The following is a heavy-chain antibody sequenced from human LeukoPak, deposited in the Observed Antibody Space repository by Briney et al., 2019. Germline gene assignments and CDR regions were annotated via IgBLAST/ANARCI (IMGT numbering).Heavy chain of an antibody. J-gene: IGHJ4*02. Sequence: ASVKVSCKASGYSFTDYAMHWVRQAPGQRLEWMGWINAANGSTKYSQKFQGRVTITRDTSASRAYMELSSLRSEDTAVYYCEGTYYYDSSGYYPAFDYWGQGTLVTVSS. D-gene: IGHD3-22*01. CDR1: GYSFTDYA. V-gene: IGHV1-3*01. CDR3: EGTYYYDSSGYYPAFDY. CDR2: INAANGST.